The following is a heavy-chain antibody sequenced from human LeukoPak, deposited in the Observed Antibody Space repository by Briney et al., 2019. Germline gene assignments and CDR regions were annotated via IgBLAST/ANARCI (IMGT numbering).Heavy chain of an antibody. CDR1: GASISSYY. J-gene: IGHJ4*02. D-gene: IGHD3-22*01. CDR2: IYTSGRT. CDR3: ARGYESSGYYHPLEY. Sequence: SETLSLTCTVSGASISSYYWSWIRQPAGKGLEWIGRIYTSGRTTYNPSLKSRVTMSVDTSMNQFSLKLSAVTAADMAVYYCARGYESSGYYHPLEYWRQGTLVTVSS. V-gene: IGHV4-4*07.